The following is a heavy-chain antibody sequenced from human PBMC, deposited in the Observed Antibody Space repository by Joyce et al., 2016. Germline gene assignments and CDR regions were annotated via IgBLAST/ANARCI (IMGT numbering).Heavy chain of an antibody. D-gene: IGHD3-10*01. V-gene: IGHV1-18*01. J-gene: IGHJ3*02. CDR3: ARDGRRFREPSPFDI. Sequence: QVQLVQSAAEVKKPGASVKVSCKASGYTLTDYGISWGRQAPGQGLEWMGWVSTHNGKTNYAEKFQGRVSVTKDTSTSTVYMDLRSLKSDDTAVYYCARDGRRFREPSPFDIWGRGTVVTVSS. CDR2: VSTHNGKT. CDR1: GYTLTDYG.